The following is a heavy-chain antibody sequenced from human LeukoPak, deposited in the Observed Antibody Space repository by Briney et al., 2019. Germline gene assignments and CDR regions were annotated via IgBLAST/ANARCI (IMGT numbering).Heavy chain of an antibody. CDR1: GGSISSSNW. V-gene: IGHV4-4*02. Sequence: PSETLSLTCAVSGGSISSSNWWSWVRPPPGKGLEWIGEIYHSGSTNYNPSLKSRVTISVDKSKNQFSLKLSSVTAADTAVYYCARNGAAAGSNTADWGQGTLVTVSS. CDR3: ARNGAAAGSNTAD. D-gene: IGHD6-13*01. CDR2: IYHSGST. J-gene: IGHJ4*02.